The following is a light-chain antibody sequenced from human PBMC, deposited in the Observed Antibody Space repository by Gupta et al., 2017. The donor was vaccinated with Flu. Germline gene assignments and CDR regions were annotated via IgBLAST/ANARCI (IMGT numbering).Light chain of an antibody. J-gene: IGKJ2*03. CDR3: QQYKNWPPVS. CDR2: DAA. Sequence: EVVMTQSPATLSVSPGERATLSCRASQSIRSNLAWYQQKPGQTPRLLIYDAATRATGIPARFSGSGSGAEFTLTISSLQSEDFAVYYCQQYKNWPPVSFGQGTKLEIK. V-gene: IGKV3-15*01. CDR1: QSIRSN.